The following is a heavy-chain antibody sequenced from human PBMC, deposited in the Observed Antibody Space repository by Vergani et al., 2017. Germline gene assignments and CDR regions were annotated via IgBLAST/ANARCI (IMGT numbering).Heavy chain of an antibody. CDR1: GFTFSSYE. J-gene: IGHJ4*02. V-gene: IGHV3-23*04. Sequence: EVQLVESGGGLVQPGGSLRLSCAASGFTFSSYEMNWVRQAPGKGLEWVSAISGSGGSTYYADSVKGRFTISRDNSKNTLYLQMNSLRAEDTAVYYCAKDGLSTYYDFWSGPRDFDYWGQGTLVTVSS. CDR3: AKDGLSTYYDFWSGPRDFDY. CDR2: ISGSGGST. D-gene: IGHD3-3*01.